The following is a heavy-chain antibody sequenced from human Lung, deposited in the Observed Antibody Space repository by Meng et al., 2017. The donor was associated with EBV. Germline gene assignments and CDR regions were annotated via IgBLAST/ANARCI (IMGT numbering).Heavy chain of an antibody. V-gene: IGHV4-4*02. CDR3: ARDSDSAYSLGY. CDR2: IHYSGRT. CDR1: GGSIIIGNG. Sequence: QVQLQESGPALVNPSGTLSFTCAFSGGSIIIGNGWRWVRQSPRKGLEWIGEIHYSGRTNYNPSLQSRITMSLDKPKNQFSLKLSSVTAADTAVYYCARDSDSAYSLGYWGQGTLVTVSS. J-gene: IGHJ4*02. D-gene: IGHD2-21*01.